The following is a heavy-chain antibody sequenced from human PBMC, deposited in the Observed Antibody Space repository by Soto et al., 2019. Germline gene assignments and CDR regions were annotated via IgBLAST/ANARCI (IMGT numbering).Heavy chain of an antibody. Sequence: SETLSLTCTVSGGCISSYYWSWIRQPPGKGLEWIGYIYYSGSTNYNPSLKSRVTISVDTSKNQFSLKLSSVTAADTAVYYCAKSAGATGGLDYWGQGTLVTVSS. D-gene: IGHD1-26*01. CDR2: IYYSGST. CDR3: AKSAGATGGLDY. CDR1: GGCISSYY. J-gene: IGHJ4*02. V-gene: IGHV4-59*01.